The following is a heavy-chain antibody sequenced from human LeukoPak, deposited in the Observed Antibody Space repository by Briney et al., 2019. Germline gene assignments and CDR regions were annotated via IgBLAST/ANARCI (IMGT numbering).Heavy chain of an antibody. V-gene: IGHV4-38-2*02. CDR2: ISHSGRT. D-gene: IGHD6-25*01. CDR1: NFSISTNYY. Sequence: PSETLSLTCSVSNFSISTNYYWGWIRQPPGKGLEWIGSISHSGRTYYNPSLKSRVTLSVDTSKNQFSLKVRSVTAADTAVYYCARAAAKLSYMDVWGKGTTVTVSS. J-gene: IGHJ6*03. CDR3: ARAAAKLSYMDV.